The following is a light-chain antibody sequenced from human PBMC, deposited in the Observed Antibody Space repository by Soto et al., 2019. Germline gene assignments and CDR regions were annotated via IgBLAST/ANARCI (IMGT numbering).Light chain of an antibody. J-gene: IGLJ1*01. CDR2: DVF. Sequence: QSVLTQDASVSGSPGQSITISCTGTSSDVGGYNYVSWYQQHPGKAPKLMIYDVFTRPSGVSNRFPGSKSGNTASLTISALQAEDEADYYCTSWTSTSTYVFGSGTEVTVL. CDR1: SSDVGGYNY. CDR3: TSWTSTSTYV. V-gene: IGLV2-14*03.